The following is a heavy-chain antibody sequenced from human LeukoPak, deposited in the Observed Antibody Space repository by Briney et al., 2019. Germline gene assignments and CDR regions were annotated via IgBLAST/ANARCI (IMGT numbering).Heavy chain of an antibody. CDR2: ISWNRGSV. D-gene: IGHD2-21*02. J-gene: IGHJ4*02. Sequence: GGSLRLSCAASGFTFDDHAMHWVRQASGKGLGWVSGISWNRGSVGYADSVKGRFTISVDKAKNPFYLKMSSLTAEDTALYYCARDGSGGDGYFDYWGQGTLVTVSS. V-gene: IGHV3-9*01. CDR1: GFTFDDHA. CDR3: ARDGSGGDGYFDY.